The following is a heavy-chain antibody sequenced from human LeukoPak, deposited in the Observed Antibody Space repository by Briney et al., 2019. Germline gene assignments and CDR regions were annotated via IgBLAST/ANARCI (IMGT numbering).Heavy chain of an antibody. D-gene: IGHD3-16*01. Sequence: PSETLSLTCTVSGGSISSYNWNWSRQPAGKGLEWIGRIYATGSSNYNPSLKSRVTMSVDTSKDQFSLRLSSVTAADTAVYYCARGETRLVYWGQGTLVTVSS. V-gene: IGHV4-4*07. CDR2: IYATGSS. CDR1: GGSISSYN. CDR3: ARGETRLVY. J-gene: IGHJ4*02.